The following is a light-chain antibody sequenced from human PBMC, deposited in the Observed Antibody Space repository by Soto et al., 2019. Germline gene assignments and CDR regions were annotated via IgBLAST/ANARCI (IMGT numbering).Light chain of an antibody. CDR1: QSVSGTS. CDR3: QQRTRSPIT. J-gene: IGKJ5*01. V-gene: IGKV3D-20*02. CDR2: DGS. Sequence: DIVLTQSPGTLSLSPGERATLSCRSSQSVSGTSLAWYQQRPGQAPRLLIYDGSKRAAGVPDRISGNGSGTDYTLTISRLEPEDFAVYYCQQRTRSPITFGQGTRLEIK.